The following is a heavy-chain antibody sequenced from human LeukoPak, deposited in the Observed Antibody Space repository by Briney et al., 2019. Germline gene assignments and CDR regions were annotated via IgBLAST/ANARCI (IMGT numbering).Heavy chain of an antibody. CDR2: ISGSGGST. V-gene: IGHV3-23*01. Sequence: GGSLRLSCAVSGITLSTYGMNWVRQAPGKGLEWVAGISGSGGSTNYADSVKGRFTISRDNSKNTLYLQMNSLRAEDTAVYFCAKRGVVIRVILVGFHKEAYYFDSWGQGALVTVSS. D-gene: IGHD3-22*01. CDR3: AKRGVVIRVILVGFHKEAYYFDS. J-gene: IGHJ4*02. CDR1: GITLSTYG.